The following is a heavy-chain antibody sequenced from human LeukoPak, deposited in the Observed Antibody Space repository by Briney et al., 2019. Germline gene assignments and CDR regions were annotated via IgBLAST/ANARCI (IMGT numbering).Heavy chain of an antibody. D-gene: IGHD6-13*01. CDR1: GDSINSHY. CDR2: ISYSGIT. V-gene: IGHV4-59*11. Sequence: SETLSLTCTVSGDSINSHYWSWIRQPPGKGLEWIGYISYSGITNYNPSLKTRVTLSVDTSRNQFSLWVRAVTAADTAMYFCARSRSQQHLTLFAPWGQGTLVTVSS. CDR3: ARSRSQQHLTLFAP. J-gene: IGHJ5*02.